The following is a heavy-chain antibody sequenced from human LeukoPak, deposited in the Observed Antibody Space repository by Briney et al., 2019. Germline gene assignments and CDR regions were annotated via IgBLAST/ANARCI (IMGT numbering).Heavy chain of an antibody. Sequence: SKTLSLTCTVSGGSISSYYWSWIRQPPGKGLEWIGYIYYSGSTNYNPSLKSRVTISVDTSKNQFSLRLSSVTAADTAVYYCARRGGSGLAWIQLWSLGDWFDPWGQGTLVTVSS. CDR3: ARRGGSGLAWIQLWSLGDWFDP. CDR1: GGSISSYY. J-gene: IGHJ5*02. CDR2: IYYSGST. D-gene: IGHD5-18*01. V-gene: IGHV4-59*08.